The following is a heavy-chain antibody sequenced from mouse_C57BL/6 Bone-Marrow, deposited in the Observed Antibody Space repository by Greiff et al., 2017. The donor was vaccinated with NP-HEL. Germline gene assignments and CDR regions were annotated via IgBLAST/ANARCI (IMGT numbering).Heavy chain of an antibody. V-gene: IGHV14-3*01. Sequence: EVQLVESVAELVRPGASVKLSCTASGFNIKNTYMHWVKQRPEQGLEWIGRIDPANGNTKYAPKFQGKATITADTSSNTAYLQLSSLTSEDTAIYYCASSYYYGSSYVPFAYWGQGTLVTVSA. D-gene: IGHD1-1*01. CDR3: ASSYYYGSSYVPFAY. CDR1: GFNIKNTY. J-gene: IGHJ3*01. CDR2: IDPANGNT.